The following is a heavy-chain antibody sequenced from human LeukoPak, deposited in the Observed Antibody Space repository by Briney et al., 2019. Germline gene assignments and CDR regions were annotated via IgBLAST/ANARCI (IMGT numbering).Heavy chain of an antibody. Sequence: SETLSLTCTVSGISISSSNSYWGWIRQPPGKGLEWIGSIYYTGNTYYNASLKSRVTISIDTSKNQISLRLTSVTAADTAMYYCARQTGSGLFTLPGGQGTLVTVSS. V-gene: IGHV4-39*01. CDR2: IYYTGNT. CDR1: GISISSSNSY. J-gene: IGHJ4*02. CDR3: ARQTGSGLFTLP. D-gene: IGHD3/OR15-3a*01.